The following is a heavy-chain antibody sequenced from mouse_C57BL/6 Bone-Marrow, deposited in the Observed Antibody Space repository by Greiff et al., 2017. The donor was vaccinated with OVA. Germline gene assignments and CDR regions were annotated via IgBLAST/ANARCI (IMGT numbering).Heavy chain of an antibody. D-gene: IGHD1-1*01. Sequence: QVQLQQPGAELVKPGASVKLSCKASGYTFTSYWMHWVKQRPGQGLEWIGMIHPNSGSTNYNEKFKSKATLTVDKSSSTAYMQLSSLTSEDSAVYYCARWAGVATDAMDYWGQGTSVTVSS. V-gene: IGHV1-64*01. J-gene: IGHJ4*01. CDR2: IHPNSGST. CDR3: ARWAGVATDAMDY. CDR1: GYTFTSYW.